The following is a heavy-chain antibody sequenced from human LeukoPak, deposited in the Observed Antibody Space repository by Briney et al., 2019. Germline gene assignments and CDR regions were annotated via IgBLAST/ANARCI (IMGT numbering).Heavy chain of an antibody. D-gene: IGHD6-13*01. CDR3: AKVRGIAAAGYYYGMDV. CDR1: GFTFSSYW. CDR2: IDTDGTDT. V-gene: IGHV3-74*01. J-gene: IGHJ6*02. Sequence: GGSLRLSCAVSGFTFSSYWMHWVRQAPGKGLVWVSRIDTDGTDTAYADSVKGRFTISRDNAKNSLYLQMNSLRAEDTALYYCAKVRGIAAAGYYYGMDVWGQGTTVTVSS.